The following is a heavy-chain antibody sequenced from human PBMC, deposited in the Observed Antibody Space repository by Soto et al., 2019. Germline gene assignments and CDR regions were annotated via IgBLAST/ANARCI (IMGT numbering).Heavy chain of an antibody. D-gene: IGHD4-17*01. V-gene: IGHV4-34*01. Sequence: QVQLQQWGAGLLKPSETLSLTCAVYGGSFSGYYWSWIRQPPGKGLEWIGEINHSGSTNYNPSLKSRVTISVDTSKNQFSRKLSSVTAADTAVYYCARGGGATVTTPFDYWGQGTLVTVSS. CDR3: ARGGGATVTTPFDY. CDR1: GGSFSGYY. J-gene: IGHJ4*02. CDR2: INHSGST.